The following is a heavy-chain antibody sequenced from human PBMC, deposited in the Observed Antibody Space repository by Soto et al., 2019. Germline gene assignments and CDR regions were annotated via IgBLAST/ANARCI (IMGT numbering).Heavy chain of an antibody. CDR2: INAGNGNT. CDR1: GYTFTSYA. D-gene: IGHD3-10*01. CDR3: ARDPLWFGELYDYPDNWFDP. J-gene: IGHJ5*02. Sequence: GASVKVSCKASGYTFTSYAMHWVRQAPGQMLEWMGWINAGNGNTKYSQKFQGRVTITRDTSASTAYMELSSLRSEDTAVYYCARDPLWFGELYDYPDNWFDPWGQGTLVTVSS. V-gene: IGHV1-3*01.